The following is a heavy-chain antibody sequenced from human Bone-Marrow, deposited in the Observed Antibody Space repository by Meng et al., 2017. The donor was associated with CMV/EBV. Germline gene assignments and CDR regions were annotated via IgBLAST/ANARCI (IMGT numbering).Heavy chain of an antibody. J-gene: IGHJ5*01. CDR1: GFTFNTYT. CDR2: VSVGGGNT. Sequence: SGFTFNTYTVAWVRQAPGKGLEWVSSVSVGGGNTYYADSVGGRFTISRDNSKNSLYLQMNSLRVEDTAVYYCAKQGDQSLLFSGLDSWGRGTLVTVSS. V-gene: IGHV3-23*01. CDR3: AKQGDQSLLFSGLDS. D-gene: IGHD2-21*02.